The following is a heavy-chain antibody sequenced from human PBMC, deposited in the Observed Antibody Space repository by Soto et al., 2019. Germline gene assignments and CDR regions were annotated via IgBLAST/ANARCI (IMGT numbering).Heavy chain of an antibody. Sequence: SETLSLTCTVSGGSGSSGSYYWSWIRQPPGKGLEWIGYIYYSGSTNYNPSLKSRVTISVDTSKNQFSLKLSSVTAADTAVYYCARGREQLVANYFDYWGQGTLVT. CDR2: IYYSGST. CDR1: GGSGSSGSYY. V-gene: IGHV4-61*01. CDR3: ARGREQLVANYFDY. J-gene: IGHJ4*02. D-gene: IGHD6-6*01.